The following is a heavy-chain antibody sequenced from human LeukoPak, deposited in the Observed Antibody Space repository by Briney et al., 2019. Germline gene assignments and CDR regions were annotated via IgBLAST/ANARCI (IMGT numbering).Heavy chain of an antibody. Sequence: GGSLRLSCAASGFTVSSNYMSWVRQAPGKGLEWVSVIYSGGSTYYADSVKGRFTISRDNSKNTLYLQMNSLRAEDTAVYYCARAGSGWELTAPDYWGQGTLVTVSS. CDR2: IYSGGST. V-gene: IGHV3-53*01. CDR3: ARAGSGWELTAPDY. D-gene: IGHD1-26*01. CDR1: GFTVSSNY. J-gene: IGHJ4*02.